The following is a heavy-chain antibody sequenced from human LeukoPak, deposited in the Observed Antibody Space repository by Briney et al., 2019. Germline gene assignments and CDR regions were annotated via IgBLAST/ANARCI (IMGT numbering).Heavy chain of an antibody. Sequence: GGSLRLSCAASGFTFSNAWMSWVRQAPGKGLKWVSYISSSSSTIYYADSVKGRFTISRDNAKNSLYLQMNSLRAEDTAVYYCHGSTSAYLDYWGQGTLVTVSS. D-gene: IGHD2-2*01. CDR1: GFTFSNAW. CDR3: HGSTSAYLDY. J-gene: IGHJ4*02. CDR2: ISSSSSTI. V-gene: IGHV3-48*04.